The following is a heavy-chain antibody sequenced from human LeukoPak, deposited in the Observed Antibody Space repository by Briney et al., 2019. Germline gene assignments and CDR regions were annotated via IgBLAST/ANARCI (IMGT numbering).Heavy chain of an antibody. CDR3: TRIFYYEPGAYYPDH. Sequence: GRSLRLSCAAAGFTLSSYSMNCVSHAPRKGLDWVSYISTSSSTTFYADSVKGRFTIARDNATNSLYLQMNSPNDKATAVYSCTRIFYYEPGAYYPDHWGQGTLVTVSS. CDR2: ISTSSSTT. CDR1: GFTLSSYS. V-gene: IGHV3-48*02. J-gene: IGHJ4*02. D-gene: IGHD3-22*01.